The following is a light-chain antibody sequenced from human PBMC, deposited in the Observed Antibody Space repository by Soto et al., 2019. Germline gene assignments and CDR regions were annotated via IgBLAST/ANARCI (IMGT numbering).Light chain of an antibody. CDR3: QQTFTTPCS. Sequence: DIQMTQSPSSLSASVGDSVTITCRASQSIIRYLNWYQQKPGKAPKLLIYGTSSLQSGVPSRFSGSGYGTDFTLTISTLQPEDFATYYCQQTFTTPCSFGQGTKLETK. CDR2: GTS. V-gene: IGKV1-39*01. CDR1: QSIIRY. J-gene: IGKJ2*04.